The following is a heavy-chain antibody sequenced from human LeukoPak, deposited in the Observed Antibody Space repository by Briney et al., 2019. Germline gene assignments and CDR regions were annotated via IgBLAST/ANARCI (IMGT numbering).Heavy chain of an antibody. J-gene: IGHJ5*02. CDR3: ARGDYDFWSGYSRPHSTGDWFDP. D-gene: IGHD3-3*01. CDR1: GGTFSSYA. Sequence: SVTVSCTASGGTFSSYAISWVRQAPGQGLEWMGGIVPIFGTANSAQKFQGRVTMTRNTSISTAYMELSSLRSEDTAVYYCARGDYDFWSGYSRPHSTGDWFDPWGQGTLVTVSS. CDR2: IVPIFGTA. V-gene: IGHV1-69*05.